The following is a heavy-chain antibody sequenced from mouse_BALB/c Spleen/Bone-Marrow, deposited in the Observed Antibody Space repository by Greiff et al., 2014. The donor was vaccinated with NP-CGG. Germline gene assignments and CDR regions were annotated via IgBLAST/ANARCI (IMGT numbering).Heavy chain of an antibody. J-gene: IGHJ4*01. Sequence: QVQLQQPGAELVRPGSSVKISCKASGYAFSSYWMNWVKQRPGQGLEWIGQIYPGDGDTNYNGKFKGKATLTAGKSSSTAYMQLSSLTSEDSAVYFCARGVPMDYWGQGTSVTVSS. V-gene: IGHV1-80*01. CDR3: ARGVPMDY. CDR1: GYAFSSYW. CDR2: IYPGDGDT.